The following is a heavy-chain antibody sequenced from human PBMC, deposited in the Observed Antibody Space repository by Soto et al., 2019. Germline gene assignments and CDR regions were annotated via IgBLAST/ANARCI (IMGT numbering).Heavy chain of an antibody. D-gene: IGHD2-15*01. CDR2: ISSSSSYI. J-gene: IGHJ6*02. CDR3: ARGGGGLTLDYYYYGMVV. V-gene: IGHV3-21*01. CDR1: RFTFSSYS. Sequence: GGSLRLSCAASRFTFSSYSMNCVRQAPGKGLEWVSSISSSSSYIYYADSVKGRFTISRDNAKNSLYLQMNSLRAEDTAVYYCARGGGGLTLDYYYYGMVVWGQATTGTGSS.